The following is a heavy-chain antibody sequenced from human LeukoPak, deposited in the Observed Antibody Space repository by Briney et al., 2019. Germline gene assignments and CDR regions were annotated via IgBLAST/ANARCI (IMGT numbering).Heavy chain of an antibody. CDR3: VSHETPYYYIDV. CDR2: IYFSGGT. V-gene: IGHV4-39*01. CDR1: GDSISSSNCY. Sequence: PSETLSLTCTVSGDSISSSNCYWGWIRQPPGKGLEWIGSIYFSGGTYYNASLKSRVTISVDTSKNQFSLKLSSVTAADTAIYYCVSHETPYYYIDVWGKGTTVTISS. J-gene: IGHJ6*03.